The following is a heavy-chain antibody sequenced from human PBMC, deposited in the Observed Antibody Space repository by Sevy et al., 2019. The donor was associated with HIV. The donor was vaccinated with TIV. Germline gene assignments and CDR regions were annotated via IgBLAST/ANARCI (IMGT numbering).Heavy chain of an antibody. CDR2: INPNTGDT. V-gene: IGHV1-2*02. J-gene: IGHJ3*02. CDR1: GYTFTGYY. Sequence: ASVKVSCKTFGYTFTGYYLHWVRQAPGQGLEWVGWINPNTGDTNYAQRFQGRVTMTRDPAISTAFMELTSLTSDDTAIFYCATDPVAGHAFDICGPGTLVTVSS. D-gene: IGHD6-19*01. CDR3: ATDPVAGHAFDI.